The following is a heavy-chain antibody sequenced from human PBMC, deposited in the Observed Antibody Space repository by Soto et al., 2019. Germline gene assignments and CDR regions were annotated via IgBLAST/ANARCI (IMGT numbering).Heavy chain of an antibody. J-gene: IGHJ4*02. CDR1: GFSFSDFG. V-gene: IGHV3-30*18. CDR3: AKSHPITVISLDY. CDR2: ISYDGSDK. D-gene: IGHD6-19*01. Sequence: TGGSLRLSCLVSGFSFSDFGMHWVRQAPGKGLEWVAVISYDGSDKYFADSVRGRFAISRDNSKNTLYLQMNSLRAEDTAIYYYAKSHPITVISLDYWGQGTLVTVSS.